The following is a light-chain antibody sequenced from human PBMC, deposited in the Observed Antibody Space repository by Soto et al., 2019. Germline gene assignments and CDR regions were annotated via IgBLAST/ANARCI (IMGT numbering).Light chain of an antibody. CDR2: GAS. J-gene: IGKJ2*01. V-gene: IGKV3-15*01. CDR3: QQYIDWPPYT. CDR1: QTVSRS. Sequence: EVVLTQSPATLSVSPGERATLSCRASQTVSRSLAWYQQKPGQAPRLLIYGASMRATGVPDRFSGSGSGTDFTLTISSLQSEDFAVYYCQQYIDWPPYTCCQGTKVEIK.